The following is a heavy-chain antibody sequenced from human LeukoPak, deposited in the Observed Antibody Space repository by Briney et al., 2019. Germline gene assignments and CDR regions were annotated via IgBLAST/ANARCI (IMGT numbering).Heavy chain of an antibody. CDR1: GYTFTSYG. CDR3: ARVSPYTQWLAPGYDYGMDV. V-gene: IGHV1-18*01. Sequence: GASVKVSCKASGYTFTSYGISWVRQAPGQGLEWMGWISAYNGNTNYAQKLHGRVTMTTDTSTSTAYMELRSLRSDDTAVYYCARVSPYTQWLAPGYDYGMDVRGQGTTVTVSS. CDR2: ISAYNGNT. J-gene: IGHJ6*02. D-gene: IGHD6-19*01.